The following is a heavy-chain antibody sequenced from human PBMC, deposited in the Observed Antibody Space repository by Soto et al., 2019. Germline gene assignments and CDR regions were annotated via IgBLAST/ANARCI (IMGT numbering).Heavy chain of an antibody. D-gene: IGHD1-7*01. J-gene: IGHJ4*02. Sequence: VASVKVSCKASGGTFSSYTISWVRQAPGQGLEWMGRIIPILGIANYAQKFQGRVTITADKSTSTAYMELSSLRSEDTAVYYCARDQLELRGVYFDYWGQGTLVTVSS. CDR2: IIPILGIA. V-gene: IGHV1-69*04. CDR1: GGTFSSYT. CDR3: ARDQLELRGVYFDY.